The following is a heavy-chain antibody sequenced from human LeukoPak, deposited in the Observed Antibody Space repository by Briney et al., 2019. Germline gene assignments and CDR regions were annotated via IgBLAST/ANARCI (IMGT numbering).Heavy chain of an antibody. D-gene: IGHD2-15*01. CDR1: GFTFSRYN. V-gene: IGHV3-21*01. CDR3: ARVDCSESNCYLDY. CDR2: ISSSSMYI. Sequence: GGSLRLSCAVSGFTFSRYNMNWVRQAPGKGLEWVSSISSSSMYIFYADSVKGRFTISRDNAKNSLFLQMDSLRAEDTAMYYCARVDCSESNCYLDYWGQGTLVTVSS. J-gene: IGHJ4*02.